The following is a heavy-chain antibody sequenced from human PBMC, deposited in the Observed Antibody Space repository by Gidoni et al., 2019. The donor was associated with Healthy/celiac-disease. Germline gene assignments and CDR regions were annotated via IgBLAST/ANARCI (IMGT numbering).Heavy chain of an antibody. D-gene: IGHD2-15*01. CDR2: IDPSDSDT. CDR3: ATRGYCSGGSCYGDFDY. J-gene: IGHJ4*02. CDR1: GYSFTSYW. V-gene: IGHV5-10-1*03. Sequence: EVQLAQSGAEVKKPGESLRISCKGSGYSFTSYWISWVRQMPGKGLEWMGRIDPSDSDTNYSPSFQGHVTISADKSISTAYLQWSSLKASDTAMYYCATRGYCSGGSCYGDFDYWGQGTLVTVSS.